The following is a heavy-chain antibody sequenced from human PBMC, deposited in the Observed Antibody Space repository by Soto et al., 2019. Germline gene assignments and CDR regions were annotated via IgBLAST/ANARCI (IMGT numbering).Heavy chain of an antibody. CDR1: GGSISSGDYY. D-gene: IGHD3-22*01. CDR2: IYYAGTT. CDR3: ARLGAYYQAMDS. Sequence: SETLSLTCTVSGGSISSGDYYWSWIRQPPGKGLEWIGYIYYAGTTTYNPSLQSRVSISVDTSKNEVSLKLTSVTAADTAVYFCARLGAYYQAMDSWGQGTLVTVSS. V-gene: IGHV4-61*08. J-gene: IGHJ1*01.